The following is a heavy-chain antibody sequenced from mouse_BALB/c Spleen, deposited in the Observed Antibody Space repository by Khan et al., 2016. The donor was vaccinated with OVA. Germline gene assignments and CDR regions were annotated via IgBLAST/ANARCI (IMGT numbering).Heavy chain of an antibody. D-gene: IGHD1-1*01. V-gene: IGHV5-17*02. CDR3: ATSYYYGYYFDY. CDR2: ISGDSSTI. J-gene: IGHJ2*01. Sequence: EVKLVESGGGLVQPGGSRKLSCAASGFTFSSYGMHWVRQAPEKGLEWVAYISGDSSTIYYADTVKGRFTISRDNPKNTLFLQMPSLMSEDTAMYYCATSYYYGYYFDYWGPGTTLTVSS. CDR1: GFTFSSYG.